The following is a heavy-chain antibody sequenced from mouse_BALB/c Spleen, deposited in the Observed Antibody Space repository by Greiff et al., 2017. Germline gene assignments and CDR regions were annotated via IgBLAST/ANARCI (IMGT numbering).Heavy chain of an antibody. CDR3: ARPPGSTRNYFDY. CDR2: INPSSGYT. V-gene: IGHV1-4*01. Sequence: VKLMESGAELARPGASVKMSCKASGYTFTSYTMHWVKQRPGQGLEWIGYINPSSGYTNYNQKFKDKATLTADKSSSTAYMQLSSLTSEDSAVYYCARPPGSTRNYFDYWGQGTTLTVSS. J-gene: IGHJ2*01. D-gene: IGHD4-1*01. CDR1: GYTFTSYT.